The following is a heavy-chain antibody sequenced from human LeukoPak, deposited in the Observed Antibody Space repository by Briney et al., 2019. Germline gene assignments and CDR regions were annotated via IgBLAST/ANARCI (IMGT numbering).Heavy chain of an antibody. Sequence: PSETLSLTCTVSGGSISSSGHYWGWIRQSPGEGLEWIGSFYYSATSYYNPSLKSRVIISADTSKNQFTLNPSSVTAADTAVYYCSRQGGYYDSSGSVDSWGPGTLVTVSS. V-gene: IGHV4-39*01. CDR3: SRQGGYYDSSGSVDS. CDR2: FYYSATS. CDR1: GGSISSSGHY. D-gene: IGHD3-22*01. J-gene: IGHJ5*02.